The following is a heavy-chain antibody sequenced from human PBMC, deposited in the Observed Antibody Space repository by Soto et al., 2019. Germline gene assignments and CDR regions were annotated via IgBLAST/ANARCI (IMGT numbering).Heavy chain of an antibody. CDR3: ARAWGFNSGSYFLGY. Sequence: LSLTCAVYGGSFSGFQWTWVRQPPGKGLEWIGEINDSGITEWIGEINHSGSTNYNPSLKSRVTISVDTSKNQFSLKLTSVTAADTAVYYCARAWGFNSGSYFLGYWGQGLLVTVSS. J-gene: IGHJ4*02. CDR2: INHSGST. V-gene: IGHV4-34*01. CDR1: GGSFSGFQ. D-gene: IGHD1-26*01.